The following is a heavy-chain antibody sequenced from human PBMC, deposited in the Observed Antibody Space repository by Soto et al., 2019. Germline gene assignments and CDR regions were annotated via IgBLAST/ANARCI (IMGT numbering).Heavy chain of an antibody. D-gene: IGHD3-3*01. J-gene: IGHJ3*02. V-gene: IGHV3-9*01. CDR2: ISWNSGSI. Sequence: EVQLVESGGGLVQPGRSLRLSCAASGFTFDDYAMHWLRQAPGKGLEWVSGISWNSGSIGYADSVKGRFTISRDNAKNSLYLQMNSLRAEDTALYYCAKPKTYDFWSGLGTAFDIWGQGTMVTVSS. CDR3: AKPKTYDFWSGLGTAFDI. CDR1: GFTFDDYA.